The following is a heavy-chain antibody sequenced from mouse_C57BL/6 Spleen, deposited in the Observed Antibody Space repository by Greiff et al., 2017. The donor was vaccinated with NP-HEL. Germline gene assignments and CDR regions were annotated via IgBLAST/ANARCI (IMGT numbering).Heavy chain of an antibody. V-gene: IGHV3-5*01. Sequence: EVQLKESGPGLVKPSQTVFLTCTVTGISITTGNYRWSWIRQFPGNKLEWIGYIYYSGTITYNPSPTSRTTITRDTPKNQFFLEMNSLTAEDTATYYCARDKGSNWDRGSYWYFDVWGTGTTVTVSS. CDR3: ARDKGSNWDRGSYWYFDV. D-gene: IGHD4-1*02. J-gene: IGHJ1*03. CDR1: GISITTGNYR. CDR2: IYYSGTI.